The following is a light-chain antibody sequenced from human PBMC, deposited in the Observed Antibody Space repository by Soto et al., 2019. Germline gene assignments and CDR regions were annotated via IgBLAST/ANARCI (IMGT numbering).Light chain of an antibody. Sequence: DIQMTQSPSSLSASVGDRVTITCQASQDISNYLNWYQQKPGKAPKLLIYDASNLETGVPSRFSGSVSGTDFTFTISGLHPEHTATYYCQQYENPLLTFGGGTKVEI. CDR2: DAS. CDR3: QQYENPLLT. CDR1: QDISNY. J-gene: IGKJ4*01. V-gene: IGKV1-33*01.